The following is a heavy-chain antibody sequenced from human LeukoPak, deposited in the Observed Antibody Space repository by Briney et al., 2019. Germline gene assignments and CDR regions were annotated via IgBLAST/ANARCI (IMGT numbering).Heavy chain of an antibody. D-gene: IGHD2-2*01. CDR1: GGTFSNYA. Sequence: SVKVSCKASGGTFSNYAISWVRQAPGQGLEWMGGIIPIFGTANYAQKFQGRVTITADESTSTAYMELSSLRSEDTAVYYCATDCPSCYGGGWFDPWGQGTLVTVSS. V-gene: IGHV1-69*13. CDR2: IIPIFGTA. J-gene: IGHJ5*02. CDR3: ATDCPSCYGGGWFDP.